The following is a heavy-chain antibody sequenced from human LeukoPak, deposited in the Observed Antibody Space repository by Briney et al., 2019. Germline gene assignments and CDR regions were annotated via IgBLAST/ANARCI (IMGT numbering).Heavy chain of an antibody. CDR2: INRDGSDR. J-gene: IGHJ3*01. V-gene: IGHV3-7*01. Sequence: QPGGSLRLSCEASGFRFSDHWMSWVRQVPGKGLEWVGNINRDGSDRYYVDSEKGRFTISRDNAQNSLYLLMNSLGVDDTALYYCARDPYDRGGYGAFDLWGQGTKVTVSS. CDR3: ARDPYDRGGYGAFDL. D-gene: IGHD3-22*01. CDR1: GFRFSDHW.